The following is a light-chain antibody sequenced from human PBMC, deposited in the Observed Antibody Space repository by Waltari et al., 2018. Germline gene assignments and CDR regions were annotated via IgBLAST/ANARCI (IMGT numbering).Light chain of an antibody. Sequence: EIVMTQSPATLSVSPGERATLPCRASQGVSSNLAWYQQKPGQAPRLLIYGASTRATGIPARFSGSGSGTEFTLTISSLQSEDFAVYYCQQYNNWPPLTFGGGTKVEIK. V-gene: IGKV3-15*01. CDR1: QGVSSN. CDR2: GAS. J-gene: IGKJ4*01. CDR3: QQYNNWPPLT.